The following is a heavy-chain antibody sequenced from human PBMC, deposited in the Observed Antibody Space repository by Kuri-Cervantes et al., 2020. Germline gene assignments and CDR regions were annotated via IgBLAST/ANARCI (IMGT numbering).Heavy chain of an antibody. Sequence: GGSLRLSCAASGFTFSSYGMHWVRQAPGKGLEWVSSISTISTYIYYADSVKGRFTISRDNAKNSLYLQMNSLRAEDTAVYYCAREGYCRGGNCYPSYWYFDLWGRGTLVTVSS. J-gene: IGHJ2*01. CDR2: ISTISTYI. CDR1: GFTFSSYG. D-gene: IGHD2-15*01. V-gene: IGHV3-21*01. CDR3: AREGYCRGGNCYPSYWYFDL.